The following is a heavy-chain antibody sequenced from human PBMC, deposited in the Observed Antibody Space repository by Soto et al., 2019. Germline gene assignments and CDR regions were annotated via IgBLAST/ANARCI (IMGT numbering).Heavy chain of an antibody. Sequence: SETLSLTCAVSGSSISSGGYSWSWIRQPPGKGLEWIGYIYHSGSTYYNPSLKSRVTISVDRSKNQFSLKLSSVTAADTAVYYCARTPTPWGQGTLVTVSS. J-gene: IGHJ5*02. CDR1: GSSISSGGYS. CDR3: ARTPTP. V-gene: IGHV4-30-2*01. CDR2: IYHSGST. D-gene: IGHD1-26*01.